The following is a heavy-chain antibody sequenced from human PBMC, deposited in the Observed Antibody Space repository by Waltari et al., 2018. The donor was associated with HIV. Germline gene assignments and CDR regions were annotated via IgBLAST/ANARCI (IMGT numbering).Heavy chain of an antibody. CDR3: ARGLYDVWSGFYPDY. J-gene: IGHJ4*02. D-gene: IGHD3-3*01. CDR1: GFTFRDYY. Sequence: QAQLVETGGGLVKPGGSLRISCAASGFTFRDYYMSWIRQAPGKGLKLILYMSSSGQSEHSAHSVNGQYTISRDNAKNSLYPQMNTLISEDTSVYYCARGLYDVWSGFYPDYWGQGTLVSVSS. CDR2: MSSSGQSE. V-gene: IGHV3-11*01.